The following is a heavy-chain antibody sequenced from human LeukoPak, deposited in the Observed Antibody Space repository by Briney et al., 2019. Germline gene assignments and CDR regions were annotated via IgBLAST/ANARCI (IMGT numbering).Heavy chain of an antibody. Sequence: PSDTLSLTCTLSCGSFRTFYWRWIRQPPGKGLEWIGYISYTGSTNYNPSLKSRVTISVDTSKNQFSLKVTSVTAADTAVYYCARAIGIYSSSDYCGQGTRVTVSS. D-gene: IGHD2-21*01. CDR1: CGSFRTFY. V-gene: IGHV4-59*08. CDR2: ISYTGST. CDR3: ARAIGIYSSSDY. J-gene: IGHJ4*02.